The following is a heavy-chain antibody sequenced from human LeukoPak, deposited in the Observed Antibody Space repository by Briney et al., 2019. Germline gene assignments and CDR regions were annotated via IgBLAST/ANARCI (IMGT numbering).Heavy chain of an antibody. CDR3: SRGRDQSKTGDY. CDR1: DGSSGYY. CDR2: IHPSGIT. J-gene: IGHJ4*02. V-gene: IGHV4-34*01. Sequence: SETLYLTCAVYDGSSGYYWSWIRQAPGKGLEWIGEIHPSGITSFNPSLKSRASISADTSKNQFCLKLTSVTAADTALYYCSRGRDQSKTGDYWGQGTLVTVSS. D-gene: IGHD2-2*01.